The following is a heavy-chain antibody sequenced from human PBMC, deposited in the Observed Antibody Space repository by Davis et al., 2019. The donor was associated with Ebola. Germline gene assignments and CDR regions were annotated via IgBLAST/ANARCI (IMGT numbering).Heavy chain of an antibody. Sequence: GGSLRLSCAASGFTFSSYAMSRVPQAPGTGLEWASAISGSGGSTYYADSVKGRFTISRDNANNSLYLQMKSLRAEDTAVYYCASYSRVQGYWGQGTLVTVSS. CDR3: ASYSRVQGY. D-gene: IGHD5-18*01. J-gene: IGHJ4*02. CDR1: GFTFSSYA. CDR2: ISGSGGST. V-gene: IGHV3-23*01.